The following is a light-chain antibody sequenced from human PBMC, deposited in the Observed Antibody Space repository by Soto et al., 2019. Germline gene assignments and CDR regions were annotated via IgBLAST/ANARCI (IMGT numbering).Light chain of an antibody. J-gene: IGLJ1*01. V-gene: IGLV2-8*01. CDR3: CSYADNTDYV. Sequence: QSALTQPPSASGSLGQSVTISCIGTSSDVGAYNYVSWYQQHPGKAPKLMIYEVTRRPSGVPDRFSGSKSGNTASLNVSGLQAEDEADYYCCSYADNTDYVFGTGTKVTVL. CDR1: SSDVGAYNY. CDR2: EVT.